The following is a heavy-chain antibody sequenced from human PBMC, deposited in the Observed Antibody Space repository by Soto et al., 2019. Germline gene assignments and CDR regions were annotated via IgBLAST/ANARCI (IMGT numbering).Heavy chain of an antibody. CDR1: GFTFADYT. J-gene: IGHJ6*02. CDR2: SSWDGGRT. D-gene: IGHD2-2*01. Sequence: ASLRPSCKASGFTFADYTTHAVCQARGEGLEWVSLSSWDGGRTYYEDSVKGRFTISRDNSKNSLYLQMNSLRTEDTALYYCAISLGYCISTSCYQGGMDVWGQGT. CDR3: AISLGYCISTSCYQGGMDV. V-gene: IGHV3-43*01.